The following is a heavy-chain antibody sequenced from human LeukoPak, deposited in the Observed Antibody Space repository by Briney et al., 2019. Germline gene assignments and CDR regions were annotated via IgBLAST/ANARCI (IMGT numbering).Heavy chain of an antibody. D-gene: IGHD3-22*01. CDR3: ARIVSHYSDTSGYYYFDY. CDR1: GYTFTGYY. J-gene: IGHJ4*02. CDR2: INPNSGGT. V-gene: IGHV1-2*02. Sequence: ASVKVSRKASGYTFTGYYMHWVRQAPGQGLDWMGWINPNSGGTTYAQKFQGRVTMTRDTSISTAYMELSGLGSDDTAVYYCARIVSHYSDTSGYYYFDYWGQGTLVTASS.